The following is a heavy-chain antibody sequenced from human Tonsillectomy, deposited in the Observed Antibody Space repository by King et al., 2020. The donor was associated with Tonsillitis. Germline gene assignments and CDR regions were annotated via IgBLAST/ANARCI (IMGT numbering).Heavy chain of an antibody. J-gene: IGHJ4*02. D-gene: IGHD6-13*01. CDR1: GFTFSSYA. Sequence: EVQLVESGGGLVQPGGSLRLSCAASGFTFSSYAMSWVRQAPGKGLEWVSAISGRGGSTYYADSVEGRFTISRDNSKSTLYLQMNSLRAEDTAVYYCAKHVQDSWSVYDYWGQGTLGTVSS. CDR3: AKHVQDSWSVYDY. V-gene: IGHV3-23*04. CDR2: ISGRGGST.